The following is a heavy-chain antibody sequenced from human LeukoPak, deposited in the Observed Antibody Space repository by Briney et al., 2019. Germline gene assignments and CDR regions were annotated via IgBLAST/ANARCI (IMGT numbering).Heavy chain of an antibody. D-gene: IGHD6-6*01. Sequence: GGSLRLSCAASGFSVSSLYMSWVRQAPGKGLEWVSVIYHDERTDYADSVRGRFTISRDNSKNTLYLQMNSLRAEDTAVYYCAKVSEQLVSTYYFDYWGQGTLVTVSS. J-gene: IGHJ4*02. CDR1: GFSVSSLY. CDR2: IYHDERT. CDR3: AKVSEQLVSTYYFDY. V-gene: IGHV3-53*01.